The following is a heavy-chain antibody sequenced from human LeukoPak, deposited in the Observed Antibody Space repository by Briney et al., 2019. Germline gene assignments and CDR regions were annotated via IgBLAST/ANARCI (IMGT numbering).Heavy chain of an antibody. V-gene: IGHV3-30*18. CDR3: AKRYHFQSYLVSFGHH. CDR2: ISIDGREK. CDR1: GFIFSNYA. Sequence: GGSLRLSCAASGFIFSNYAMHWVRQAPGKGLEWVAVISIDGREKDYADSVKGRFAISRDNSKNTLYLQLDGLRPDDTAVYFCAKRYHFQSYLVSFGHHWGQGTLVTVSS. J-gene: IGHJ5*02. D-gene: IGHD1-26*01.